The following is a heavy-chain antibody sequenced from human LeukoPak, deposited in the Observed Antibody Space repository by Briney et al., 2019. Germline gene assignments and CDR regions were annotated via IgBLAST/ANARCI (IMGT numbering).Heavy chain of an antibody. CDR3: ARGGILGYCSGGSCYIPHFDY. Sequence: ASVKVSCKASGYTFTGYYMHWVRQAPGQGLEWMGWINPNSGGTNYVQKFQGRVTMTRDTSISTAYMELSRLRPDDTAVYYCARGGILGYCSGGSCYIPHFDYWGQGTLVTVSS. CDR2: INPNSGGT. D-gene: IGHD2-15*01. J-gene: IGHJ4*02. CDR1: GYTFTGYY. V-gene: IGHV1-2*02.